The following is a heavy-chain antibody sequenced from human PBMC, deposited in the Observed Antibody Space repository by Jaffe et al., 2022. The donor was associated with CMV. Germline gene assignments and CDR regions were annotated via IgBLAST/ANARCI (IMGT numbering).Heavy chain of an antibody. CDR2: IYYSGST. J-gene: IGHJ5*02. CDR3: AVPDSGYLFDP. Sequence: QLQLQESGPGLVKPSETLSLTCTVSGGSISSSSYYWGWIRQPPGKGLEWIGSIYYSGSTYYNPSLKSRVTISVDTSKNQFSLKLSSVTAADTAVYYCAVPDSGYLFDPWGQGTLVTVSS. V-gene: IGHV4-39*01. CDR1: GGSISSSSYY. D-gene: IGHD5-12*01.